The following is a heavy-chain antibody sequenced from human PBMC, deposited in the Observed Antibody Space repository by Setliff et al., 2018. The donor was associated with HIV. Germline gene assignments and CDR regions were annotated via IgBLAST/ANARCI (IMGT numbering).Heavy chain of an antibody. CDR3: AGYFDFWSGYGVRGFVPCMDV. D-gene: IGHD3-3*01. CDR1: GASISSSDYY. J-gene: IGHJ6*03. CDR2: IYYSGST. V-gene: IGHV4-39*01. Sequence: SETLSLTCSVSGASISSSDYYWGWIRQPPGKGLEWIGSIYYSGSTDYNPSLKSRVTISVDTYKNQFSLKLNSVTAADTAVYYCAGYFDFWSGYGVRGFVPCMDVWGKGTTVTVSS.